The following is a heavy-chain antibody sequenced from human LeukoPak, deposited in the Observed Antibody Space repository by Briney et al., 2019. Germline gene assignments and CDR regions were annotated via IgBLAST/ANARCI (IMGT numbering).Heavy chain of an antibody. CDR1: GGTFSSYA. V-gene: IGHV1-69*05. Sequence: GASVKVSCKASGGTFSSYAISWVRQAPGQGLEWMGGITPTFGTANYAQKFQGRVTITTDESTSTAYMELSSLRSEDTAVYYCAIVGRDGYNWFDYWGQGTLVTVSS. J-gene: IGHJ4*02. CDR3: AIVGRDGYNWFDY. CDR2: ITPTFGTA. D-gene: IGHD5-24*01.